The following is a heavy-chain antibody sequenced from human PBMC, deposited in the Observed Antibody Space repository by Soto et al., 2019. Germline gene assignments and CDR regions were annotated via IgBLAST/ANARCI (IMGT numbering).Heavy chain of an antibody. D-gene: IGHD2-2*01. Sequence: QGQLVQSGAEVKKPGASVKVSCKAAGYTFTSYGISWVRQAPGQGLEWMGWISAHSGNTNYAQKPXXRXSMTTDTSTTTAYMERRSLRSDDTAVYYCASTSSSVPAAMNAWGQGTLVTVSS. CDR3: ASTSSSVPAAMNA. CDR2: ISAHSGNT. J-gene: IGHJ5*02. CDR1: GYTFTSYG. V-gene: IGHV1-18*01.